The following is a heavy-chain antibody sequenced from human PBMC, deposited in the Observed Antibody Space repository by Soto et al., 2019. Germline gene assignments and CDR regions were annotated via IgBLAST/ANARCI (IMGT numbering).Heavy chain of an antibody. V-gene: IGHV4-61*03. CDR3: ARERGGQDCSFTSCGLFHCGLDV. CDR1: GATVSRGDYF. J-gene: IGHJ6*02. CDR2: IYSSGTT. Sequence: SETLSLTCTVSGATVSRGDYFWTWIRQPPGKGLEWIGYIYSSGTTNYNPAVKSRVTISLDTSRSYFSLKLPSVIAADTAIYYCARERGGQDCSFTSCGLFHCGLDVLGQGTPVTVSS. D-gene: IGHD2-2*01.